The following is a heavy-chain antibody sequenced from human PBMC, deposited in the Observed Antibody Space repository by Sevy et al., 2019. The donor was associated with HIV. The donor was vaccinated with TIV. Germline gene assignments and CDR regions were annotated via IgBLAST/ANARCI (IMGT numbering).Heavy chain of an antibody. CDR3: ARGYDAGPLIY. D-gene: IGHD3-22*01. CDR1: GDSIISSHW. J-gene: IGHJ4*01. CDR2: MYHRGTT. Sequence: SETLSLTCTVSGDSIISSHWWSWFRQTPGKGLEWIGDMYHRGTTNYNPSLKTRVIISVDKSKNQFFLKLTSVTAADTAVFYCARGYDAGPLIYWGHGTLVTVSS. V-gene: IGHV4-4*02.